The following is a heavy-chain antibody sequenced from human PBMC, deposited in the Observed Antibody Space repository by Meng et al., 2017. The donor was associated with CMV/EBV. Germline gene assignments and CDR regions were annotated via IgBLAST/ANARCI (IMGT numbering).Heavy chain of an antibody. CDR3: AHRGRIAAAGTDWFDP. V-gene: IGHV2-5*02. Sequence: IPLQGSSPTLLQPTPPLTLPCISAGFYRSTSWVGVGWIRQPPGKALEWLALIYWEDDQRYSPSLKSRLTITKDAYKKQVVLTMTNMDPVDTATYYCAHRGRIAAAGTDWFDPWGQGTLVTVSS. J-gene: IGHJ5*02. CDR2: IYWEDDQ. CDR1: GFYRSTSWVG. D-gene: IGHD6-13*01.